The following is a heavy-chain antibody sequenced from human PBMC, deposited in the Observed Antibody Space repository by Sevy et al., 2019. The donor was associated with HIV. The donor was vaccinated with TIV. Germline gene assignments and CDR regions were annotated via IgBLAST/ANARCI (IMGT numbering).Heavy chain of an antibody. V-gene: IGHV3-53*01. J-gene: IGHJ4*02. Sequence: GGSLRLSCAASGFTVSSNYMSWVRQAPGKGLEWVSVIYSGGNTYYTDSVKGRFTISRDNSKNTLYLQMNSLRAEDTAVYYCARVGFDSSGYYNRGGYFDYWDQGTLVTVSS. CDR3: ARVGFDSSGYYNRGGYFDY. CDR1: GFTVSSNY. D-gene: IGHD3-22*01. CDR2: IYSGGNT.